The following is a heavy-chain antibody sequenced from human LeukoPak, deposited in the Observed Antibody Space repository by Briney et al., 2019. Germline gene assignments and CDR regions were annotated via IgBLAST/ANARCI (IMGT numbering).Heavy chain of an antibody. D-gene: IGHD7-27*01. V-gene: IGHV3-64*01. Sequence: GGSLGLSCAASGFTFSTYAMYWVRQAPGKGLEYVSGISSNGDSTNYANSVKGRFTISRDNSKNTLYLQMGSLRAEDMAVYYCARKINWGFDYWGQGTLLTVFS. CDR1: GFTFSTYA. J-gene: IGHJ4*02. CDR2: ISSNGDST. CDR3: ARKINWGFDY.